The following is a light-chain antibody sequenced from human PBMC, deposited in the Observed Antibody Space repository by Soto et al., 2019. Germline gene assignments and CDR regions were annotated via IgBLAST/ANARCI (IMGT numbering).Light chain of an antibody. CDR3: SSYTSSSTRV. Sequence: QSALTQPASVSGSPGQSITISCTGTSSDVGGYSYVSWYQQHPGKAPKLMIFEVAYRPSGVSNRFSGSKSGNTASLTISGLQAEDEADYYCSSYTSSSTRVFGGGTKVTVL. V-gene: IGLV2-14*01. J-gene: IGLJ3*02. CDR2: EVA. CDR1: SSDVGGYSY.